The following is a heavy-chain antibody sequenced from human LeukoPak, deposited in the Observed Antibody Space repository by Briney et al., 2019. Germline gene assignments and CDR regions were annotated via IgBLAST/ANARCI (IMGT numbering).Heavy chain of an antibody. CDR1: GDSINSGGSY. J-gene: IGHJ4*02. CDR2: IMYNGDT. CDR3: ARGRDSYKTGY. V-gene: IGHV4-31*03. Sequence: PSETLSLTCTVSGDSINSGGSYWSWIRQYPGKGLEWIGNIMYNGDTYYNPSLKSRVTISRDMSANHFSLKLTSVTAADTAVYCCARGRDSYKTGYRGQGTLVTVSS. D-gene: IGHD1-1*01.